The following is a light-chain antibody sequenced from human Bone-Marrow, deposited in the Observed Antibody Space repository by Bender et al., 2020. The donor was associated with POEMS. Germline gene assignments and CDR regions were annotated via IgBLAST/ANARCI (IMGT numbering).Light chain of an antibody. V-gene: IGLV2-14*02. CDR1: SNDVGSYNV. CDR3: SSYTTSRTLL. Sequence: QSALTQPASVSGSPGQSITISCTGTSNDVGSYNVVSWYQQHPGRAPKLMIYEVDKRPSGVSNRFSGSKSGNTASLTISGLQAEDEADYYCSSYTTSRTLLFGGGTKLTVL. J-gene: IGLJ2*01. CDR2: EVD.